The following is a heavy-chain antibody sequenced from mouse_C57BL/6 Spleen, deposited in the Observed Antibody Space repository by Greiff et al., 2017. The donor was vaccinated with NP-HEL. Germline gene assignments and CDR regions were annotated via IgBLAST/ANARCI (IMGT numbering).Heavy chain of an antibody. CDR3: AREGMTTVVPTGWFAD. D-gene: IGHD1-1*01. Sequence: EVKLMESGPGLVKPSQSLSLTCSVTGYSITSGYYWNWIRQFPGNKLEWMGYISYAGSNNYNPSLKNRISITLDTSKNQLFRKLNSVTTEDTATYYCAREGMTTVVPTGWFADWGQGTLVTVSA. V-gene: IGHV3-6*01. CDR2: ISYAGSN. J-gene: IGHJ3*01. CDR1: GYSITSGYY.